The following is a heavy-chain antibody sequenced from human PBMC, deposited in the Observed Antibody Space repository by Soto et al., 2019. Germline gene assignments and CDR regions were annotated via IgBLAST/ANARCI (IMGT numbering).Heavy chain of an antibody. D-gene: IGHD3-22*01. Sequence: ASVKVSCKASGYTFTGYYMHWVRQAPGQRREWMAWINVGNGNTRYSQKFQARLTLTRDTPGNTAYLALNSLTSEDTAVYYCATPQGYDHCLDSWGQGTLVTVSS. CDR1: GYTFTGYY. J-gene: IGHJ4*02. V-gene: IGHV1-3*01. CDR3: ATPQGYDHCLDS. CDR2: INVGNGNT.